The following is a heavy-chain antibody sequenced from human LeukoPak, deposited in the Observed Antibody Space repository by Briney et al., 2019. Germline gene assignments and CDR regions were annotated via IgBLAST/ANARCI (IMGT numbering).Heavy chain of an antibody. CDR3: ARGDGSGHDYSKSLGAFDI. D-gene: IGHD4-11*01. CDR2: ISSSSSYI. J-gene: IGHJ3*02. Sequence: GGSLRLSCAVSGFTFKKYAIHWVRQAPGKGLEWVSSISSSSSYIYYADSVKGRFTISRDNAKNSLYLQMNSLRADDTAVYYCARGDGSGHDYSKSLGAFDIWGQGTMVTVSS. V-gene: IGHV3-21*01. CDR1: GFTFKKYA.